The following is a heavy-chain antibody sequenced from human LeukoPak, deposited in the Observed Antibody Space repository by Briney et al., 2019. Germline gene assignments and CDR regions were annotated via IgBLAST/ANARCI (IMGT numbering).Heavy chain of an antibody. CDR1: GGSISSSSYY. CDR2: IYYSGST. Sequence: SETLSLTCTVSGGSISSSSYYWGWIRQPPGKGLEWIGSIYYSGSTYYNPSLKSRVTISVDTSKNQFSLKLSSVTAADTAVYYCASEAGASSGWSLDYWGQGTLVTVSS. V-gene: IGHV4-39*01. CDR3: ASEAGASSGWSLDY. D-gene: IGHD6-19*01. J-gene: IGHJ4*02.